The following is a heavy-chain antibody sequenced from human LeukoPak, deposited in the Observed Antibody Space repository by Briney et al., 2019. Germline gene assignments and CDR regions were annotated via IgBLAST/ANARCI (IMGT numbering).Heavy chain of an antibody. CDR1: GFTFSYYS. V-gene: IGHV3-48*01. D-gene: IGHD3-3*01. Sequence: GGSLRLSCAASGFTFSYYSMTWVRQAPGKGLEWVSYIDSSSATTYYADSVKGRFIISRDDAKNSLFLQINSLRAEDTAVYYCAGSTVWSGIFQYWGQGTLVTVSS. J-gene: IGHJ1*01. CDR3: AGSTVWSGIFQY. CDR2: IDSSSATT.